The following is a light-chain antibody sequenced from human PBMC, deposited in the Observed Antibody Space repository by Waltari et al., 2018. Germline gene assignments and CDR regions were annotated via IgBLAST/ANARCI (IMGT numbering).Light chain of an antibody. V-gene: IGKV3-11*01. J-gene: IGKJ4*01. Sequence: EIVFTHSPATLSLSPWGRATPPCRASQSVSSYLAWYQQKPGQAPRLLIYDASNRATGIPARFSGSGSGTDFTLTISSLEPEDFAVYYCQQRSNWPLLTFGGGTKVEIK. CDR1: QSVSSY. CDR3: QQRSNWPLLT. CDR2: DAS.